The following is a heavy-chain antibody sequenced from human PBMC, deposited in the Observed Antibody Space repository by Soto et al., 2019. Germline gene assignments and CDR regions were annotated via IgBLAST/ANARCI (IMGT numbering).Heavy chain of an antibody. CDR1: GFTFSNAW. CDR3: TPFLGRAWFAP. Sequence: PGGSLRLSCAASGFTFSNAWMNWVRQAPGKGLEWVGRIKSKTDGGTTDYAAPVKGRFTISRDDSKNTLKLQMNSLKTEDTAVYYGTPFLGRAWFAPWGEGTLVTVSS. D-gene: IGHD3-16*01. V-gene: IGHV3-15*07. CDR2: IKSKTDGGTT. J-gene: IGHJ5*02.